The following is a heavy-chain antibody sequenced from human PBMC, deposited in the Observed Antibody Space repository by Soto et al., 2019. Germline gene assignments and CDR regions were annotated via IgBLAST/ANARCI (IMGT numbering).Heavy chain of an antibody. J-gene: IGHJ6*02. V-gene: IGHV4-34*01. CDR3: ARGKVVVVAAKPYYHYGMDV. D-gene: IGHD2-15*01. CDR1: GGSFSGYY. Sequence: SETLSLTCAVYGGSFSGYYWSWIRQPPGKGLEWIGEINHSGSTNYNPSLKSRVTISVDTSKNQFSLKLSSVTAADTAVYYCARGKVVVVAAKPYYHYGMDVWGQGTTVTVSS. CDR2: INHSGST.